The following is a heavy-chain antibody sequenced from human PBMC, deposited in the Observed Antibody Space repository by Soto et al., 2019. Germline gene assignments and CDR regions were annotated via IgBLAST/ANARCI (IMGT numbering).Heavy chain of an antibody. J-gene: IGHJ6*02. V-gene: IGHV3-23*01. CDR2: ISGSGGGT. CDR1: GFTFSSYA. D-gene: IGHD3-10*01. Sequence: PGGSLRLSCAASGFTFSSYAMNWVRQAPGKGLEWVSAISGSGGGTYYADSVKGRFTISRDNSKNTLYLQMNSLRAEDTAVYYCARDLPYGSGSYSDYYYYYGLAVWGQGTTVTVSS. CDR3: ARDLPYGSGSYSDYYYYYGLAV.